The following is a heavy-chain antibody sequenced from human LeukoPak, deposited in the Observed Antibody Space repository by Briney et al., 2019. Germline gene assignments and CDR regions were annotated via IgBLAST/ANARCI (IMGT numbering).Heavy chain of an antibody. CDR1: GGSISSSNYY. V-gene: IGHV4-39*01. CDR3: ARHPWRARAFDI. CDR2: IYYSGST. Sequence: SETLSLTCTVSGGSISSSNYYWGWIRQPPEKGLEWIGSIYYSGSTNYNPSLKSRVTISVDTSKNQFSLKLSSVTAADTAVYYCARHPWRARAFDIWGQGTMVTVSS. J-gene: IGHJ3*02.